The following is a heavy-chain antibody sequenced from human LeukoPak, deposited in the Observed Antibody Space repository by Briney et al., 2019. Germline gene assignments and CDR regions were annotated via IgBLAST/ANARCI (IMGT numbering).Heavy chain of an antibody. CDR1: GGSISSGSYY. Sequence: NLSDTLSLTCTVSGGSISSGSYYESWIPQPAVKGLEWIGPNYTNRRTNYNPSLKNRVTISVDTSKNQFSLKLSSVTAADTAVYYCARWTLYGLGDWGQGTLVTVSS. D-gene: IGHD3-16*01. CDR2: NYTNRRT. CDR3: ARWTLYGLGD. J-gene: IGHJ4*02. V-gene: IGHV4-61*02.